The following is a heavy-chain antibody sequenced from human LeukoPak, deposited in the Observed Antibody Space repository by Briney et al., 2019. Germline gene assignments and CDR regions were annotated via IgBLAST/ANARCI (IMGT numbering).Heavy chain of an antibody. Sequence: SETLSPTCTVSGGSISSSSYYWGWIRQPPGKGLEWIGSIYHSGSTNYNPSLKSRVTISVDKSKNQFSLKLSSVTAADTAVYYCARGGDNRGYDSDAFDIWGQGTMVTVSS. CDR1: GGSISSSSYY. J-gene: IGHJ3*02. D-gene: IGHD5-12*01. CDR2: IYHSGST. CDR3: ARGGDNRGYDSDAFDI. V-gene: IGHV4-39*07.